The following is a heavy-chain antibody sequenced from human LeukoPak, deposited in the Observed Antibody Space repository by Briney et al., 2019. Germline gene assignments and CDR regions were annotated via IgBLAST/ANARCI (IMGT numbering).Heavy chain of an antibody. CDR3: ARQTIVVVEVGWFDP. D-gene: IGHD2-2*01. Sequence: KPSETVSLTCTVSGGSISSSSYYWGWIRQPPGKGLEWIGSIYYSESTHYNPSLKSRVTISVDTSKNQFSLRLSSVTAADTAVYYCARQTIVVVEVGWFDPWGQGTLVTVSS. CDR1: GGSISSSSYY. V-gene: IGHV4-39*01. J-gene: IGHJ5*02. CDR2: IYYSEST.